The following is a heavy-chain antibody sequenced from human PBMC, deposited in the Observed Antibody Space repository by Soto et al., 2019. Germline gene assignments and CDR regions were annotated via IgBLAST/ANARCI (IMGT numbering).Heavy chain of an antibody. J-gene: IGHJ4*02. CDR2: IYWDDDK. CDR1: GFSLSTSGVG. V-gene: IGHV2-5*02. D-gene: IGHD2-2*01. Sequence: SGPTLVNPTQTLTLTCTFSGFSLSTSGVGVGWIRQPPGKALEWLALIYWDDDKRYSPSLKSRLTITKDTSKNQVVLTMTNMDPVDTATYYCAHFLPLGYCSSTSCYVGPHYFDYWGQGTLVTVSS. CDR3: AHFLPLGYCSSTSCYVGPHYFDY.